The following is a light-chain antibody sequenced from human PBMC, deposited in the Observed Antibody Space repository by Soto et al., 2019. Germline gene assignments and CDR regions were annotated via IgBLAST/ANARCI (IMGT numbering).Light chain of an antibody. V-gene: IGKV1-5*01. Sequence: GDRVTLTCRASQSISSWLAWYQQKPGKAPKLLIYDASSLESGVPARFSGSGSGTEFTLTISSLQSEDFAVYYCQQYNNWPLTFGQGTRLEIK. CDR2: DAS. J-gene: IGKJ5*01. CDR1: QSISSW. CDR3: QQYNNWPLT.